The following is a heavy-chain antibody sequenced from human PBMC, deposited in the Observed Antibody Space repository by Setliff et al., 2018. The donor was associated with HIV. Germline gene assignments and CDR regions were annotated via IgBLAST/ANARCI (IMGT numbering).Heavy chain of an antibody. CDR2: INAGKGNT. CDR3: ARSTVTTGGSYYYGMDV. D-gene: IGHD4-17*01. J-gene: IGHJ6*02. Sequence: ASVKVSCKASGYSFTRYAMHWVRQAPGQRLEWMGWINAGKGNTKYSQKLQGRVTITRDTSASIVYMDLSSLSSEDTAVYCCARSTVTTGGSYYYGMDVWGQGTTVTVSS. V-gene: IGHV1-3*01. CDR1: GYSFTRYA.